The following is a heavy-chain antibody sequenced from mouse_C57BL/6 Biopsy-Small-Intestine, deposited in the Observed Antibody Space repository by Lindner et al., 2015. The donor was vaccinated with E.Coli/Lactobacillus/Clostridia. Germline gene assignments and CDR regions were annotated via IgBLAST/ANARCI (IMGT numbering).Heavy chain of an antibody. V-gene: IGHV1-47*01. CDR2: FHPYNDDT. CDR3: TRGGNLFWFFDV. D-gene: IGHD2-1*01. Sequence: VQLQESGAELVKPGASVKMSCKASGYTFTTYPIEWVKQNHGKSLEWIGNFHPYNDDTNYNEDFKDKATLTVEKSSNTVYLELSRLTSNDSAVYYCTRGGNLFWFFDVWGTGTTVTVSS. J-gene: IGHJ1*03. CDR1: GYTFTTYP.